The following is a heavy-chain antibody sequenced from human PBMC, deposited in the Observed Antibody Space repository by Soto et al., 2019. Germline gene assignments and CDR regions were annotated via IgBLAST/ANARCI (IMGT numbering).Heavy chain of an antibody. CDR1: GYTFTSYA. CDR2: INAGNGNR. Sequence: ASVKVSCKASGYTFTSYAMHWVRQAPGQRLEWMGWINAGNGNRKYSQKFQGRVTITRDTSASTAYMELSSLRSEDTAVYYCARHVNLPLAGTGFDSWGRGTLVTVSS. V-gene: IGHV1-3*01. CDR3: ARHVNLPLAGTGFDS. J-gene: IGHJ4*02. D-gene: IGHD6-19*01.